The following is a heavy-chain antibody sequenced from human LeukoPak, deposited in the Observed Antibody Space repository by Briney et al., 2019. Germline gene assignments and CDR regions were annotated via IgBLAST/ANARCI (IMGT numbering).Heavy chain of an antibody. D-gene: IGHD4-17*01. J-gene: IGHJ4*02. CDR3: ARGGYGDFVMEY. CDR1: GFTFSTYS. Sequence: PGGSLILSCAASGFTFSTYSLNWVRQAPGKGLEWVSSISSSSSYIYYADSMKGRFTISRDNAKNSLYLQMDSLRAEDTAVYYCARGGYGDFVMEYWGQGTLVTVSS. V-gene: IGHV3-21*01. CDR2: ISSSSSYI.